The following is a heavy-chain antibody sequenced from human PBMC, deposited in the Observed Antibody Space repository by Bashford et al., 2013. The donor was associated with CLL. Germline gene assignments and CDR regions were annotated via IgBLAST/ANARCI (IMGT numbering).Heavy chain of an antibody. V-gene: IGHV1-18*01. J-gene: IGHJ6*02. CDR3: ASKLGAGYSSSSDLFLFYGMDV. CDR2: ISAYNGNT. Sequence: ASVKVSCKASGYTFTSYGISWVRQAPGQGLEWMGWISAYNGNTNYAQKLQGRVTMTTDTSTSTAYMELRSLRSDDTAVYYCASKLGAGYSSSSDLFLFYGMDVWGQGTTVTVSS. D-gene: IGHD6-6*01. CDR1: GYTFTSYG.